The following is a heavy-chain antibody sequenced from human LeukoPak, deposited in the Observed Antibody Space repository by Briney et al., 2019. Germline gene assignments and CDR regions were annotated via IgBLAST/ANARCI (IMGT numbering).Heavy chain of an antibody. J-gene: IGHJ4*02. CDR3: ARSLSSTWFTLDY. Sequence: PGGSLRLSCAASGFTFSSYAMNWVRRAPGKGLEWVSYIGSSSATIYYADSVKGRFTISRDNAKNSLFLQMNSLGAGDTAEYYCARSLSSTWFTLDYWGQGTLVTVSS. D-gene: IGHD6-13*01. CDR1: GFTFSSYA. CDR2: IGSSSATI. V-gene: IGHV3-48*04.